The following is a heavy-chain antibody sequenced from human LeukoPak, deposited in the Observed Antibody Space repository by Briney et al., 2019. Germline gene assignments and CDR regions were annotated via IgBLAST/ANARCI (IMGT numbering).Heavy chain of an antibody. CDR3: ARVLPRGYSYGYSDY. D-gene: IGHD5-18*01. CDR1: GYTFTSYG. J-gene: IGHJ4*02. CDR2: ISAYNGNT. V-gene: IGHV1-18*01. Sequence: GASVKVSCKASGYTFTSYGISWVRQAPGQGLEWMGWISAYNGNTNYAQKLQGRVTMTTDTSTSTAYMELRSLRSDDTAVYYCARVLPRGYSYGYSDYRGQGTLVTVSS.